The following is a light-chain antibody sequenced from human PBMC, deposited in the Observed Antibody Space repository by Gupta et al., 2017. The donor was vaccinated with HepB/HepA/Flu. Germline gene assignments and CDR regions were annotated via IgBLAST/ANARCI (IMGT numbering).Light chain of an antibody. CDR2: DVS. J-gene: IGLJ2*01. CDR3: SSNTSSSVRV. Sequence: QSALTQPASMSGSPGQSITISCTGTISDVGNYNYVSWYQQQPGKAPKLMIYDVSNRPSGVSNCFSGSKSGNTASLTISGLEDEDEADYYCSSNTSSSVRVFGGGTKLTVL. CDR1: ISDVGNYNY. V-gene: IGLV2-14*03.